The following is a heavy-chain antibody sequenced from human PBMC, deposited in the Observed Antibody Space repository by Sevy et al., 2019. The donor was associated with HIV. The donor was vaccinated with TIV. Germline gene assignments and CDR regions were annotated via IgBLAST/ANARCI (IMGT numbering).Heavy chain of an antibody. CDR2: ISSSSTYI. V-gene: IGHV3-21*01. CDR3: ARDLVIPSTTDYFYYAMDV. CDR1: GFTIRTYN. D-gene: IGHD2-2*01. Sequence: GGSLRLSCAASGFTIRTYNMNWVRQAPGKGLEWVSSISSSSTYIYYADSVKGRFTISRDNAKNSLYLQMSSLRAEDTAVYYCARDLVIPSTTDYFYYAMDVWGQGTTVTVSS. J-gene: IGHJ6*02.